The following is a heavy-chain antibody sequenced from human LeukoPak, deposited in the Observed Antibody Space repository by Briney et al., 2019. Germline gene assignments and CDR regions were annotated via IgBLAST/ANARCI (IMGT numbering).Heavy chain of an antibody. D-gene: IGHD1-26*01. J-gene: IGHJ3*02. V-gene: IGHV1-2*02. Sequence: GASVKVSCKASGYTFTGYYMHWVRQAPGQGLEWMGWINPNSGGTNYAQKFQGRVTMTRDTSISTAYMELSRLRSDDTAVYYCAKVVGAKTQHAFDIWGQGTMVTVSS. CDR3: AKVVGAKTQHAFDI. CDR2: INPNSGGT. CDR1: GYTFTGYY.